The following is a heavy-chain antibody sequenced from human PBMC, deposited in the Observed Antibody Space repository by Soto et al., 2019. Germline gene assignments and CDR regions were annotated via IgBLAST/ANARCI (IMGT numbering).Heavy chain of an antibody. CDR3: ARGPYDYVWGSYRYFDY. Sequence: EVQLVESGGGLVQPGGSLRLSCAASGFTFSSYWMHWVRQAPGKGLVWVSRINSDGSSTSYADSVKGRFTISRDNAKNTLYLQMNSLRAEDTAVYYCARGPYDYVWGSYRYFDYWGQGTLVTVSS. J-gene: IGHJ4*02. CDR1: GFTFSSYW. V-gene: IGHV3-74*01. D-gene: IGHD3-16*02. CDR2: INSDGSST.